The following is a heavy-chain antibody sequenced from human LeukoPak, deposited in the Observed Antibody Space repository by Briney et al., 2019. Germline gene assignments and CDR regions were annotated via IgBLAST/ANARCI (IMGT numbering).Heavy chain of an antibody. CDR3: ATDGIEGSGSYYTFDY. Sequence: ASVKVSCKVSGYTLTELSMHWVRQAPGKGLEWMGGFDPEDGETIYAQKFQGRVTMTEDTSTDTAYMELSSLRSEDTAAYYCATDGIEGSGSYYTFDYWGQGTLVTVSS. J-gene: IGHJ4*02. CDR2: FDPEDGET. D-gene: IGHD3-10*01. CDR1: GYTLTELS. V-gene: IGHV1-24*01.